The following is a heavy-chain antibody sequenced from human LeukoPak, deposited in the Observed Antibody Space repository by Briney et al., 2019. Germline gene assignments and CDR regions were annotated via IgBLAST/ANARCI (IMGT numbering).Heavy chain of an antibody. Sequence: SETLSLTCTVSGGSISSYYWSWIRQPPGKGLEWIGYIYYSGSTNYNPSLKSRVTISVDTSKNQFSLKLSPVTAADTAVYYCARDQGQWLVTGYGMDVWGQGTTVTVSS. CDR1: GGSISSYY. CDR3: ARDQGQWLVTGYGMDV. CDR2: IYYSGST. D-gene: IGHD6-19*01. J-gene: IGHJ6*02. V-gene: IGHV4-59*01.